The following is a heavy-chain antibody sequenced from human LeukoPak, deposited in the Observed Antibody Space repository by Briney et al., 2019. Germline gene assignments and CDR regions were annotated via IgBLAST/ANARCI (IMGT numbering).Heavy chain of an antibody. CDR3: NRGRYYR. D-gene: IGHD3-10*01. CDR2: IKSKTDGGTT. V-gene: IGHV3-15*01. CDR1: GFTFSDYY. J-gene: IGHJ5*02. Sequence: GGSLRLSCAASGFTFSDYYMSWVRQAPGKGLEWVGRIKSKTDGGTTDYAAPVKGRFTISRDDSKNTLYLQMNSLKTEDTAVYYCNRGRYYRWGQGTLVTVSS.